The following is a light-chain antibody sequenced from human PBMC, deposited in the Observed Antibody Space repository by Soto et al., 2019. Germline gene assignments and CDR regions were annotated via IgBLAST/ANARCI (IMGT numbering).Light chain of an antibody. CDR1: QDISNF. CDR2: AAF. V-gene: IGKV1-27*01. CDR3: QEYNSVLCT. Sequence: DNQMTQSPSSLSASVGDRVTITCRASQDISNFLAWYQQKPGKVPKLLIYAAFTLQSGVPSRFSGSGSGTDFTLTISSLQPEDVATYYCQEYNSVLCTFGQGTKLAIK. J-gene: IGKJ1*01.